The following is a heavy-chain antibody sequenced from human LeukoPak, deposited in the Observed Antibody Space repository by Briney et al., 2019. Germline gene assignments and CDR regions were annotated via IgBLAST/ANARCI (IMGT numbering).Heavy chain of an antibody. CDR1: GYTLTGYY. CDR2: MNPNSGNT. V-gene: IGHV1-8*02. CDR3: ARGGYCSGGSCDRDAFDI. D-gene: IGHD2-15*01. Sequence: EASVKVSCKASGYTLTGYYMHWVRPATGQGLEWMGWMNPNSGNTGYAQKFQGRVTMTRNTSISTAYMELSSLRSEDTAVYYCARGGYCSGGSCDRDAFDIWGQGTMVTVSS. J-gene: IGHJ3*02.